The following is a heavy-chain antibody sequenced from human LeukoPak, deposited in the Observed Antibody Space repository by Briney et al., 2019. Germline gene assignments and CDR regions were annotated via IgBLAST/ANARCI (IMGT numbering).Heavy chain of an antibody. J-gene: IGHJ3*02. D-gene: IGHD3-22*01. CDR1: GGSISSHY. CDR2: IYYSGST. V-gene: IGHV4-59*11. Sequence: PSETLSLTCTVSGGSISSHYWSWIRQPPGKGLEWIGYIYYSGSTNYDPSLKSRVTISVDTSKNQFSLKLSSVTAADTAVYYCAGDYYDSSGYSGCCASDIWGQGTMVTVSS. CDR3: AGDYYDSSGYSGCCASDI.